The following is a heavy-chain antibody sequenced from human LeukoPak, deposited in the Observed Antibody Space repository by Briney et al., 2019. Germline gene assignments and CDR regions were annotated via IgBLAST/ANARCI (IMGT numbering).Heavy chain of an antibody. Sequence: WGSLRLSCAASGFTFSSYEMNWVRQVPGKGLEWVSYISSSGSTIYYADSVKGRFTISRDNAKNSLYLQMNSLRAEDTAVYYCAELGITMIGGVWGKGTTVTISS. J-gene: IGHJ6*04. CDR1: GFTFSSYE. D-gene: IGHD3-10*02. V-gene: IGHV3-48*03. CDR3: AELGITMIGGV. CDR2: ISSSGSTI.